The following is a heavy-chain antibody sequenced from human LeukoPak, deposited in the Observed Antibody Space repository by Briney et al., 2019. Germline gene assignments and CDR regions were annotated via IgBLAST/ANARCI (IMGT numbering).Heavy chain of an antibody. CDR1: GGSIRSYY. J-gene: IGHJ6*03. CDR2: IYYSGST. CDR3: ARYSNYGDYYYYYMDV. V-gene: IGHV4-59*01. D-gene: IGHD4-11*01. Sequence: PSETLSLTCTVSGGSIRSYYWSWIRQSPGKGLEWIGYIYYSGSTNYNPSLKSRVTISVDTSKNQFSLKLSSVTAADTAVYYCARYSNYGDYYYYYMDVWGKGTTVTVSS.